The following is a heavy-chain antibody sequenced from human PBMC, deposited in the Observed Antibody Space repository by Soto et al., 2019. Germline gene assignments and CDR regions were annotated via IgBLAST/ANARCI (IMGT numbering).Heavy chain of an antibody. CDR2: IDYSGNT. CDR3: DRRLLLWFGELKKGNWFDP. V-gene: IGHV4-30-4*01. CDR1: GGSISSGDYY. Sequence: QVQLQESGPGLVKPSQTLSLTCTVSGGSISSGDYYWSWIRQPPGKGLEGIGYIDYSGNTYYNPSLRSRVAISVATSKNQFSLELSSVTAADTAVYYCDRRLLLWFGELKKGNWFDPWGQGTLVTVSS. J-gene: IGHJ5*02. D-gene: IGHD3-10*01.